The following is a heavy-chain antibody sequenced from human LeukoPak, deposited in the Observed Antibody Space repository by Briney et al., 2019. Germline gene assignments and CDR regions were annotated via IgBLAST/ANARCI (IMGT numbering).Heavy chain of an antibody. Sequence: GGSLRLSFAASGFTFSSYSMNWVRQAPGKGLEWVSSISSSSSYIYYADSVKGRFTISRDNAKNSLYLQMNSLRAEDTAVYYCARASATNRNYDILTGYAPNGMDVWGQGTTVTVSS. CDR3: ARASATNRNYDILTGYAPNGMDV. CDR1: GFTFSSYS. CDR2: ISSSSSYI. J-gene: IGHJ6*02. V-gene: IGHV3-21*01. D-gene: IGHD3-9*01.